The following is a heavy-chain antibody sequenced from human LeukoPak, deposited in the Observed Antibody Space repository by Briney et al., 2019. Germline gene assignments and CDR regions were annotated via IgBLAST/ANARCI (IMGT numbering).Heavy chain of an antibody. CDR1: DFTFDFCW. J-gene: IGHJ4*02. V-gene: IGHV3-7*01. CDR2: ILPDGSQK. Sequence: GGSLRLSCVASDFTFDFCWMTWVRQAPGKGLEWLANILPDGSQKYYVDSVKGRFTISRDNPKNSLYLQINNLRAEDTAVYYCGRLAHNAWYAIDFWGQGTLVTVSS. D-gene: IGHD2-2*01. CDR3: GRLAHNAWYAIDF.